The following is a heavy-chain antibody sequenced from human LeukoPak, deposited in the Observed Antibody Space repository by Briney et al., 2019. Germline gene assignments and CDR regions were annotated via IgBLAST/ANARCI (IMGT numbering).Heavy chain of an antibody. CDR3: ARVGERASRYFDY. D-gene: IGHD3-10*01. V-gene: IGHV4-59*01. CDR2: IYYSGST. J-gene: IGHJ4*02. Sequence: SETLSLTCTVSGGSISSYNWSWIRQPPGKGLEWIGYIYYSGSTNYNPSLKSRVTISVDTSKNQFSLKLSSVTAADTAVYYCARVGERASRYFDYWGQGTLVTVSS. CDR1: GGSISSYN.